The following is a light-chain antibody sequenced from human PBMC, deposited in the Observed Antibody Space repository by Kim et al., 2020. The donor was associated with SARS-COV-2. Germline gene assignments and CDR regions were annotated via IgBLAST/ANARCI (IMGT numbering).Light chain of an antibody. J-gene: IGLJ3*02. V-gene: IGLV1-47*01. Sequence: QSVLTQPPSASGTPGQRVTISCSGSSSNIGSYYVYWYRQLPGTAPKLLIYRNNQRPSGVPDRFSGSKSGTSASLAISGLRSEDEADYYCAAWDDSLSGWVFGGGTKLTVL. CDR1: SSNIGSYY. CDR3: AAWDDSLSGWV. CDR2: RNN.